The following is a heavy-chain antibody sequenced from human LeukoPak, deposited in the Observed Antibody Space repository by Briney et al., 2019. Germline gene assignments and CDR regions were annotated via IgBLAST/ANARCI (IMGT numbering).Heavy chain of an antibody. CDR2: ISGSGGST. D-gene: IGHD6-13*01. Sequence: GGSLRLSCAASGFTFSSFAMSWVRQAPGKGREWVSTISGSGGSTYYADSVKGRFTISRDNSKNTLYLQMNSLRDEDTAVYYCAKWDSISWSNYWGQGTLVTVSS. V-gene: IGHV3-23*01. CDR1: GFTFSSFA. J-gene: IGHJ4*02. CDR3: AKWDSISWSNY.